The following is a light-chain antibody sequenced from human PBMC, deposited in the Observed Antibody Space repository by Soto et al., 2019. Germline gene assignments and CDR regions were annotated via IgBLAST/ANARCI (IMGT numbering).Light chain of an antibody. J-gene: IGLJ2*01. V-gene: IGLV2-14*01. CDR3: RSQGSSSTLL. CDR1: SSDVSYYNY. CDR2: DVT. Sequence: QSALTQPASVSGSPGQSITLSCTGTSSDVSYYNYVSWYQQHPGKAPKLMIYDVTNRPSGVSNRFSGSKSGNTAALTISGLQAEDEADDSCRSQGSSSTLLFGGGTQLTVL.